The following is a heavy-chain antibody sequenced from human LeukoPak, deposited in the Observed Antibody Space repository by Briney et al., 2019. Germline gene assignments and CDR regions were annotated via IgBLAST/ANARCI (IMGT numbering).Heavy chain of an antibody. J-gene: IGHJ4*02. CDR2: TSSDLNVK. Sequence: GGSLRLSCAASGFTFRNYVIHWVRQAPGKGLEWVAVTSSDLNVKLYADSVKGRFTISRDNSRSTLYLQMNGLRPEDTAIYYCAREGYYGSGSPPSLYFDYWGQGTLVTVSS. CDR1: GFTFRNYV. V-gene: IGHV3-30-3*01. CDR3: AREGYYGSGSPPSLYFDY. D-gene: IGHD3-10*01.